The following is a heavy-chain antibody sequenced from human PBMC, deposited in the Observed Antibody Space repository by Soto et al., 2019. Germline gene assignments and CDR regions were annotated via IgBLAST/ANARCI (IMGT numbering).Heavy chain of an antibody. D-gene: IGHD6-13*01. CDR2: IYYSGST. CDR3: ARVLHKVRYSSFYFDY. V-gene: IGHV4-31*03. Sequence: SETLSLTCTVSGGSISSGGYYWSWIRQHPGKGLEWIGYIYYSGSTYYNPSLKSRVTISVDTSKNQFSLKLSSVTAADTAVYYCARVLHKVRYSSFYFDYWGQGTLVTVSS. J-gene: IGHJ4*02. CDR1: GGSISSGGYY.